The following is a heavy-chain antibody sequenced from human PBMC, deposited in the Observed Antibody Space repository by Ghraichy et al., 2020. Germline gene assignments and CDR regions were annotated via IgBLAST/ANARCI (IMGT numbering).Heavy chain of an antibody. CDR1: GGSISSSSYY. CDR2: IYYSGST. CDR3: ARPGDYAPIDY. Sequence: SETLSLTCTVSGGSISSSSYYWGWIRQPPGKGLEWIGSIYYSGSTYYNPSLKSRVTISVDTSKNQFSLKLSSVTAAYTAVYYCARPGDYAPIDYWGQGTLVTVSS. V-gene: IGHV4-39*01. D-gene: IGHD4-17*01. J-gene: IGHJ4*02.